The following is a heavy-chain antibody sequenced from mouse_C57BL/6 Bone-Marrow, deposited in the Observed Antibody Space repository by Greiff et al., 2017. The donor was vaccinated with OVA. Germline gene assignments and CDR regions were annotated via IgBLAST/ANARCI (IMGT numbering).Heavy chain of an antibody. CDR3: ARATLWHFDY. V-gene: IGHV1-54*01. Sequence: QVQLQQSGAELLRPCPSLNLSCTSSGYAFTTYLIEGVKQRPGQGLEWIGVVNPGSGGTNYNEKVKGKATLTADKSSSTAYMQLSSLTSEDSAVYFCARATLWHFDYWGQGTTLTVSS. CDR2: VNPGSGGT. J-gene: IGHJ2*01. CDR1: GYAFTTYL. D-gene: IGHD1-1*02.